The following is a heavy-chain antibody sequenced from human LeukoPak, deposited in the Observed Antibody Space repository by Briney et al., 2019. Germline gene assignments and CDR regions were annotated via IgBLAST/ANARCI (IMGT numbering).Heavy chain of an antibody. D-gene: IGHD6-13*01. V-gene: IGHV3-7*03. J-gene: IGHJ4*02. CDR3: ARDPIAAAGITFDY. CDR1: GFTFSSYW. Sequence: GGSLRLSCAASGFTFSSYWMSWVRQAPGKGLEWVANIKQDGSEKYYVDSVKGRFTISRDNAKNSLHLQMNSLRAEDTAVCYCARDPIAAAGITFDYWGQGTLVTVSS. CDR2: IKQDGSEK.